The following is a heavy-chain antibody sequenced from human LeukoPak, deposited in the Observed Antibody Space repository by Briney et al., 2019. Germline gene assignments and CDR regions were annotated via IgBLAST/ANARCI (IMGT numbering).Heavy chain of an antibody. Sequence: GGSLRLSCTVSGFTVSSNSMSWVRQAPGKGLEWVSFIYSGSTHYSDSVKGRFTISRDNSKNTLYLQMNSLRAEDTAVYYCAKDPPLHYYDSSGYPDYWGQGTLVTVSS. CDR1: GFTVSSNS. CDR3: AKDPPLHYYDSSGYPDY. D-gene: IGHD3-22*01. CDR2: IYSGST. J-gene: IGHJ4*02. V-gene: IGHV3-66*03.